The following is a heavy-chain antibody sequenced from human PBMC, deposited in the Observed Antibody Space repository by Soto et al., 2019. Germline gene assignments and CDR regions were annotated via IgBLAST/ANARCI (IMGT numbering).Heavy chain of an antibody. D-gene: IGHD2-2*01. CDR3: ARGTRGGGDY. V-gene: IGHV3-11*06. CDR1: GFTFSDSY. J-gene: IGHJ4*02. Sequence: GGSLRLSCAASGFTFSDSYMNWIRQPPGKGLEWVSYISTTSSSTNYLDSVKGRFTISRDNAKKSLYLQMDSLRAEDTAVYYCARGTRGGGDYWGQGTLVTVSS. CDR2: ISTTSSST.